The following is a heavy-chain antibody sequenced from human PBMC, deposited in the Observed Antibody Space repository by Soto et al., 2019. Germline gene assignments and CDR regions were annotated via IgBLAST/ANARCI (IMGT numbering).Heavy chain of an antibody. CDR2: ISYDGSNK. V-gene: IGHV3-30-3*01. D-gene: IGHD3-3*01. Sequence: GGSLRLSCPASGFTFSSYAMHWVRQAPGKGLEWVAVISYDGSNKYYADSVKGRFTISRDNSKNTLYLQMNSLRAEDTAVYYCARVPDYDYPTYYYYGMDVWGQGTTVTVS. CDR3: ARVPDYDYPTYYYYGMDV. CDR1: GFTFSSYA. J-gene: IGHJ6*02.